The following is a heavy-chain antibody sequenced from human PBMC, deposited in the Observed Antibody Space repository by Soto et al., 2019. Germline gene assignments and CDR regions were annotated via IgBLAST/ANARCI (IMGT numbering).Heavy chain of an antibody. CDR2: IWYDGSNK. Sequence: QVQLVESGGGVVQPGRSLRLSCAASGFTFSSYGMHWVRQAPGKGLEWVAVIWYDGSNKYYADSVKGRFTISRDNSKKSLYLQMNSLGAEDTAVYYCASDALRNYFAYWGKGTLVTVSS. D-gene: IGHD4-17*01. CDR3: ASDALRNYFAY. V-gene: IGHV3-33*01. CDR1: GFTFSSYG. J-gene: IGHJ4*02.